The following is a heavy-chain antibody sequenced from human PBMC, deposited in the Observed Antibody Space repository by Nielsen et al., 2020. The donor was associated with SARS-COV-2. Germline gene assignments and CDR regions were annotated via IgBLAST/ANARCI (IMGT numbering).Heavy chain of an antibody. CDR2: ISGSGSST. D-gene: IGHD3-22*01. CDR3: ARDYYDSSGSNAFDI. J-gene: IGHJ3*02. CDR1: GFTFSSYA. Sequence: GESLKISCAASGFTFSSYAMTWVRQAPGKGLEWVSAISGSGSSTYYTGSVKGRFTISRDNSKNTLYLQMNSLRAEDTAVYYCARDYYDSSGSNAFDIWGQGTMVTVSS. V-gene: IGHV3-23*01.